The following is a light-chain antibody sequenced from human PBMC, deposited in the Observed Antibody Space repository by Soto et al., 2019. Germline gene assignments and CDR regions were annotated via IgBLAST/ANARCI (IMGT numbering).Light chain of an antibody. CDR2: SDD. CDR1: SSNIGGNS. V-gene: IGLV1-44*01. CDR3: AAWDDNLNGPV. Sequence: HSVLTQPPSASGTPGQRVTISCSGSSSNIGGNSVNWYQHLPGTAPKILMYSDDERPSGVPDRFSGSKSGTSASLAISGLQSEDEADYYCAAWDDNLNGPVFGGGTQLTVL. J-gene: IGLJ2*01.